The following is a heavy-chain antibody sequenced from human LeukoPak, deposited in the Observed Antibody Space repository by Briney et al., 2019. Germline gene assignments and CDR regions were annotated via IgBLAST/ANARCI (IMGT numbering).Heavy chain of an antibody. CDR2: ISADGTNT. D-gene: IGHD1-14*01. Sequence: PGGSLRLSCVASGFTFSNSWMHWVRQAPGKGLLWVSRISADGTNTKYADSVKGRFTISRDNAKNTLYLQMNTPRAEDTAVYYCARDQTQAGPTTVDYWGQGTLVTVSS. V-gene: IGHV3-74*03. CDR3: ARDQTQAGPTTVDY. CDR1: GFTFSNSW. J-gene: IGHJ4*02.